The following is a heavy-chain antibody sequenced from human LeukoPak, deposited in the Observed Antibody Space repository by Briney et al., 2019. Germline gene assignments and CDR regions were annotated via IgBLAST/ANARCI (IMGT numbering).Heavy chain of an antibody. CDR1: GFTFSSYD. V-gene: IGHV3-13*01. Sequence: GGSLRLSCAASGFTFSSYDMHWVRQATGKGLEWVSAIGTAGDTYYPGSVKGRFTISRENAKNSLYLQMNSLRAGDTAVYYCARSSLAGPFDYWGQGTLVTVSS. J-gene: IGHJ4*02. CDR2: IGTAGDT. D-gene: IGHD7-27*01. CDR3: ARSSLAGPFDY.